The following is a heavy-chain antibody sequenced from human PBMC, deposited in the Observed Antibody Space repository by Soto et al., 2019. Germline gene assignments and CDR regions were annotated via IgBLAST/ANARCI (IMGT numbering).Heavy chain of an antibody. J-gene: IGHJ4*02. CDR1: GYSFTNFH. CDR3: ARDVIGHDNSETIGYSFDH. D-gene: IGHD1-7*01. V-gene: IGHV1-46*01. Sequence: QVQLSQFGAEVKKPGASVKVSCKASGYSFTNFHIHWVRQAPGHGLEWMGMIDPSGGITRDAQGLQGRITMTRDASTSTVYMELRSLTSEDTAVYSCARDVIGHDNSETIGYSFDHWGQGTLVTVSS. CDR2: IDPSGGIT.